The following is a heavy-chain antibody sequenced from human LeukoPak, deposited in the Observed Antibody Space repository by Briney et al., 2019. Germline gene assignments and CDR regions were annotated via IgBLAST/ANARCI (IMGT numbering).Heavy chain of an antibody. CDR3: ARDFVSDIVVVPAAPCGY. D-gene: IGHD2-2*01. CDR2: ISSSSSYI. V-gene: IGHV3-21*01. Sequence: GGSLRLSCAASGFTFSSYSMNWVRQAPGKGLEWVSSISSSSSYIYYADSVKGRFTISRDNAKNSLYLQMNNLRAEDTAVYYCARDFVSDIVVVPAAPCGYWGQGTLVTVSS. J-gene: IGHJ4*02. CDR1: GFTFSSYS.